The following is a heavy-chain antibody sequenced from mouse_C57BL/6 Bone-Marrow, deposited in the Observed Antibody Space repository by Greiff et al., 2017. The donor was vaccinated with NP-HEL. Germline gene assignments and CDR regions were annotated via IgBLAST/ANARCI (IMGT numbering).Heavy chain of an antibody. CDR3: ARGLFITTVVATYWYFDV. CDR2: INPGSGGT. CDR1: GYAFTNYL. Sequence: VQRVESGAELVRPGTSVKVSCKASGYAFTNYLIEWVKQRPGQGLEWIGVINPGSGGTNYNEKFKGKATLTADKSSSTAYMQLSSLTSEDSAVYFCARGLFITTVVATYWYFDVWGTGTTVTVSS. V-gene: IGHV1-54*01. J-gene: IGHJ1*03. D-gene: IGHD1-1*01.